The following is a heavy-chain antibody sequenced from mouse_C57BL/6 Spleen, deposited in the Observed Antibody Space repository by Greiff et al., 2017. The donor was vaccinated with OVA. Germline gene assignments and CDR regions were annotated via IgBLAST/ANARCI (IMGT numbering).Heavy chain of an antibody. CDR1: GYAFSSSW. V-gene: IGHV1-82*01. D-gene: IGHD3-3*01. CDR2: IYPGDGDT. Sequence: VHLVESGPELVKPGASVKISCKASGYAFSSSWMNWVKQRPGQGLEWIGRIYPGDGDTNYNGKFKGKATLTADKSSSTACMQLSSLTSEDSAVYFCARRGDVDAMDYWGQGTSVTVSS. CDR3: ARRGDVDAMDY. J-gene: IGHJ4*01.